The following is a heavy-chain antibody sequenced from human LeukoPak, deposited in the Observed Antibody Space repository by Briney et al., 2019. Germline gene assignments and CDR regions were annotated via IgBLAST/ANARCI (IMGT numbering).Heavy chain of an antibody. CDR2: ISGSGGST. J-gene: IGHJ4*02. V-gene: IGHV3-23*01. Sequence: GGSLRLSFAASGFTFSSYAMSWVRQAPGKGLEWVSAISGSGGSTYYADSVKGRFTISRDNSKNTLYLQMNSLRAEDTAVYYCAKARGIAVAGRGDDYWGQGTLVTVSS. CDR3: AKARGIAVAGRGDDY. CDR1: GFTFSSYA. D-gene: IGHD6-19*01.